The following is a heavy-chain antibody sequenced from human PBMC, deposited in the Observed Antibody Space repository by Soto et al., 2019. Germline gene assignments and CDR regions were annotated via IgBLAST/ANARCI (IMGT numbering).Heavy chain of an antibody. CDR2: INPDGGTT. J-gene: IGHJ4*02. D-gene: IGHD3-3*01. CDR3: ASLIGVDVLRDY. Sequence: QVRLVQSGAEVRKPGASVKVSCKASGYSFTDYFVHWVRQAPGQGPEWMGIINPDGGTTGYAQKFQGRVTLTSDTSTNTLYMELRSLTSDDTAVYYCASLIGVDVLRDYWGQGTRVTVSS. V-gene: IGHV1-46*01. CDR1: GYSFTDYF.